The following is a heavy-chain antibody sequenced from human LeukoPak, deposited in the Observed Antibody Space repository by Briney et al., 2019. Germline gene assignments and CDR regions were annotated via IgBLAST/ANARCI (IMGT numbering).Heavy chain of an antibody. D-gene: IGHD6-13*01. J-gene: IGHJ3*02. V-gene: IGHV1-18*01. CDR2: ISAYNGNT. CDR3: AREGGGYSSDAFDI. Sequence: ASVKVSCKASGYAFTSYGISWVRQAPGQGLEWMGWISAYNGNTNYAQKLQGRVTMTTDTSTSTAYMELRSLRSDDTAVYYCAREGGGYSSDAFDIWGQGTMVTVSS. CDR1: GYAFTSYG.